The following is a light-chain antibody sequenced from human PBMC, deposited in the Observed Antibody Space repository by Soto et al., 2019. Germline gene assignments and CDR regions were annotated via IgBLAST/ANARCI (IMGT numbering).Light chain of an antibody. V-gene: IGKV1-5*03. CDR2: KAS. CDR1: QSISSW. J-gene: IGKJ1*01. Sequence: DIQMTQSPSTLSASVGDRVTITCRASQSISSWLAWYQQKPGKAPNLLIYKASTLQSGVPSRFSGGGSGTEFTLTVSSLQPDDFAIYYCRQYNDYPWTFGQGTKVEI. CDR3: RQYNDYPWT.